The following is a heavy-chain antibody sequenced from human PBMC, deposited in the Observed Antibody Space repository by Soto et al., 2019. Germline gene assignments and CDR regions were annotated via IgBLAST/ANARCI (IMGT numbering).Heavy chain of an antibody. Sequence: QVQLVQSGAEVKKPGASVKVSCKASGYTFTGNYMHWVRQAPGQGFEWMGWINVNSGGTKYAQKFQGWVIMTRDTSISTAYMELSRLRSDDTAVYYCARGDKLSLYPQLDYWGQGTLVTVSS. D-gene: IGHD3-16*02. CDR3: ARGDKLSLYPQLDY. V-gene: IGHV1-2*04. CDR2: INVNSGGT. J-gene: IGHJ4*02. CDR1: GYTFTGNY.